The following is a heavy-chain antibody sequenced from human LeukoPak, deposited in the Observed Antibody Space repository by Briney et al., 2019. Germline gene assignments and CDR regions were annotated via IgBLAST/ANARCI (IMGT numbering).Heavy chain of an antibody. D-gene: IGHD3-22*01. V-gene: IGHV1-46*01. CDR3: ARDESSPYYYDSSGLYYYYGMDV. CDR1: GYSFTSNY. Sequence: ASVKVSCKASGYSFTSNYIHWVRQAPGQGLEWMGMIYPRDGSTSYAQKFQGRVTVTRDTSTSTVHMELSSLRSEDTAVYYCARDESSPYYYDSSGLYYYYGMDVWGQGTTVTVSS. J-gene: IGHJ6*02. CDR2: IYPRDGST.